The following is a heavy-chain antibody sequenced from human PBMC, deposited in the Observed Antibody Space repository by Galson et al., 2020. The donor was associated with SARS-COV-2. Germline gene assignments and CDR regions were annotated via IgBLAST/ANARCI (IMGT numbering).Heavy chain of an antibody. J-gene: IGHJ4*02. V-gene: IGHV4-31*02. CDR2: IHHTGSA. CDR3: AREGYCTGGSCYGQFGY. D-gene: IGHD2-15*01. Sequence: ETSETLSLTCTVSGAPLYSGGSYWSWIRQFPGEGLEWIGYIHHTGSAFYNPSLESRVTISVDRSKNQFSLNLNSVTAADTAVYYCAREGYCTGGSCYGQFGYWGQGTLVTVSS. CDR1: GAPLYSGGSY.